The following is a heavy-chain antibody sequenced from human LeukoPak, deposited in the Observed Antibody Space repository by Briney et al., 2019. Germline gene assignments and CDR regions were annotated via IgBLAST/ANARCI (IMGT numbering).Heavy chain of an antibody. D-gene: IGHD3-10*01. V-gene: IGHV4-39*01. J-gene: IGHJ4*02. Sequence: SETLSLTCTVSGGSISSSSYYWGWICQPPGKGLEWIGSIYYSGSTYYNPSLKSRVTISVDTSKNQFSLKLSSVTAADTAVYYCARHYITMVRGVMYYFDYWGQGTLVTVSS. CDR2: IYYSGST. CDR1: GGSISSSSYY. CDR3: ARHYITMVRGVMYYFDY.